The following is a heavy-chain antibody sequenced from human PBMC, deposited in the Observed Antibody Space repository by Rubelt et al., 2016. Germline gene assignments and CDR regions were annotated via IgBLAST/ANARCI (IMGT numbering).Heavy chain of an antibody. CDR1: EFTFSDGW. V-gene: IGHV3-66*02. D-gene: IGHD2-21*01. Sequence: EVHLVESGGGLVQPGESLRLSCTASEFTFSDGWMSWVRQAPGKGLDWVSVIYSGGGTYYAESVKGRFTVSKDNSKNTIYLQRNGLGAEDTAVYYCVGRVDTSSDCGLADYWGQGTLVTVSS. CDR3: VGRVDTSSDCGLADY. CDR2: IYSGGGT. J-gene: IGHJ4*02.